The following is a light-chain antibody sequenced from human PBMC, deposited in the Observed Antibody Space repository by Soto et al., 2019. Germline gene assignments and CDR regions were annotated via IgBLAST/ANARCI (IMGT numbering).Light chain of an antibody. Sequence: AIQLTQSPSSLSASVGDRVTITCRASQAISRALAWDQQKPGKPPQLLIHDASTLESGVPSRFSGSGSGTDRTLTISSLQPEDFATYYWQQFNDYPIPFGQGTRLGIK. CDR3: QQFNDYPIP. J-gene: IGKJ5*01. CDR2: DAS. CDR1: QAISRA. V-gene: IGKV1D-13*01.